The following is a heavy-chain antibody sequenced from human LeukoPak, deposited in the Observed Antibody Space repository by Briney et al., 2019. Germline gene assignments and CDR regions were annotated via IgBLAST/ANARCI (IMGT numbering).Heavy chain of an antibody. Sequence: PSETLSLTCAVYGGSFSGYYWSWIRQPPGKGLEWIGEINHSESTNYNPSLKSRVTISVDTSKNQFSLKLSSVTAADTAVYYCARDANYDFWSGSQIYGMDVWGQGTTVTVSS. D-gene: IGHD3-3*01. CDR3: ARDANYDFWSGSQIYGMDV. V-gene: IGHV4-34*01. CDR1: GGSFSGYY. CDR2: INHSEST. J-gene: IGHJ6*02.